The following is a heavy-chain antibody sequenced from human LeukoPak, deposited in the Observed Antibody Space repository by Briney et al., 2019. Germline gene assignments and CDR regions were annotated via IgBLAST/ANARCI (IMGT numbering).Heavy chain of an antibody. Sequence: SETLSLTCTVSGGSISSYYWNWIRQPPGRGLEWIGYIYYSGSTNYNPSLKSRVTISVDTSKNQFSLKLSSVTAADTAVYYCARGSSSSWPRHYSYMDVWGKGTTVTVSS. CDR2: IYYSGST. CDR3: ARGSSSSWPRHYSYMDV. D-gene: IGHD6-13*01. CDR1: GGSISSYY. J-gene: IGHJ6*03. V-gene: IGHV4-59*01.